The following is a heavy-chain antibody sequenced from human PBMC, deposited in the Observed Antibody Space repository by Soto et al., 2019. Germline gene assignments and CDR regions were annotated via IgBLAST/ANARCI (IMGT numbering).Heavy chain of an antibody. J-gene: IGHJ6*03. V-gene: IGHV1-18*01. D-gene: IGHD3-3*01. CDR2: ISAYNGNT. Sequence: ASVKVSCKASGYTFTSYGISWVRQAPGQGLEWMGWISAYNGNTNYAQKLQGRVTMTTDTSTGTAYMELRSLRSDDTAVYYCARDARSPYDFWSGYYTGYYYYYMDVWGKGTTVTVSS. CDR3: ARDARSPYDFWSGYYTGYYYYYMDV. CDR1: GYTFTSYG.